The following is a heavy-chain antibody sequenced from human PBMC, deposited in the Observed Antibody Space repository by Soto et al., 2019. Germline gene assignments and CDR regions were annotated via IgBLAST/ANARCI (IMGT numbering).Heavy chain of an antibody. V-gene: IGHV1-2*02. Sequence: QVQLVQSGAEVKKPGASVKVSCKASGYTFTGYFMHWVRQAPGQGLEWMGWINPNSGATKYAQKFQGRATLSRDTSIRTAYMELSGLRSDDTAVYYCARGGGTILAPLPWGQGTLVTVSS. CDR1: GYTFTGYF. CDR3: ARGGGTILAPLP. J-gene: IGHJ5*02. CDR2: INPNSGAT. D-gene: IGHD3-3*01.